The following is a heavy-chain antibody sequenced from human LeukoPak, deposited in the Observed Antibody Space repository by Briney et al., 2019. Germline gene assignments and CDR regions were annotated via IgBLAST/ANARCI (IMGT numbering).Heavy chain of an antibody. D-gene: IGHD1-26*01. V-gene: IGHV3-74*01. J-gene: IGHJ5*02. CDR2: INSDGSST. CDR1: GFTCSSYW. CDR3: ARDPAVQWELLKNAYNWFDP. Sequence: GGSLTLSCAASGFTCSSYWMHWVRQAPGKGLVWVSRINSDGSSTSYADSVKGRFTISRDNAKNTLYLQMNSLRAEDTAVYYCARDPAVQWELLKNAYNWFDPWGQGTLVTVSS.